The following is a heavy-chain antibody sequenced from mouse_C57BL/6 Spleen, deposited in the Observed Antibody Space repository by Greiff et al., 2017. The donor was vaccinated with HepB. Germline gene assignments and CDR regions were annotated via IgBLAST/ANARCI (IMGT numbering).Heavy chain of an antibody. Sequence: EVQLVESGGGLVKPGGSLKLSCAASGFTFSDYGMHWVRQAPEKGLEWVAYISSGSSTIYYADTVKGRFTISRDNAKNTLFLQMTSLRSEDTAMYYCAKTSYCPFAYWGQGTLVTVSA. CDR2: ISSGSSTI. CDR3: AKTSYCPFAY. J-gene: IGHJ3*01. V-gene: IGHV5-17*01. D-gene: IGHD2-10*01. CDR1: GFTFSDYG.